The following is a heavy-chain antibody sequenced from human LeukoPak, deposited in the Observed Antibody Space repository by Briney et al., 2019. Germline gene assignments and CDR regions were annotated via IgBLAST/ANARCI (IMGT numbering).Heavy chain of an antibody. D-gene: IGHD3-9*01. CDR3: ARDRYDILTGYYENTYNWFDP. J-gene: IGHJ5*02. V-gene: IGHV1-2*02. CDR2: INPNSGGT. Sequence: ASVKVSCKASGYTFTGYYMHWVRQAPGQGLEWMGWINPNSGGTNYAQKFQGRVTMTRDTSISTAYMELSRLRSDDTAVYYCARDRYDILTGYYENTYNWFDPWGQGTLVTVSS. CDR1: GYTFTGYY.